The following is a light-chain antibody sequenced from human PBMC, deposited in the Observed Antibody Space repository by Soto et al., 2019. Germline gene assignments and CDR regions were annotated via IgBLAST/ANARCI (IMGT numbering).Light chain of an antibody. CDR1: SSDVDGYNY. CDR2: DVS. V-gene: IGLV2-14*03. CDR3: ISYTTISTYV. Sequence: ALTQPRSVSGSPGQSITISCTGTSSDVDGYNYVSWYQHHPGKAPKLMIYDVSSRPSGVSNRFSGSKSGNTASLTISGLQAEDEADYYCISYTTISTYVFGTGTKVTVL. J-gene: IGLJ1*01.